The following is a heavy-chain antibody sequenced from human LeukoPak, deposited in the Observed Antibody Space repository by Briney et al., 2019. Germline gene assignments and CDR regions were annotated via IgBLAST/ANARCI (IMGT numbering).Heavy chain of an antibody. D-gene: IGHD6-6*01. Sequence: ASVKVSCKASGYTFTSYGISWVRQAPGQGLEWMGWISAYNGNTNYAQKLQGRVTMTTDTSTSTAYMELRSLRSDDTAVYYCARERPAGYSSSPGAFDIWGQGTMVTVSS. CDR1: GYTFTSYG. J-gene: IGHJ3*02. CDR2: ISAYNGNT. CDR3: ARERPAGYSSSPGAFDI. V-gene: IGHV1-18*01.